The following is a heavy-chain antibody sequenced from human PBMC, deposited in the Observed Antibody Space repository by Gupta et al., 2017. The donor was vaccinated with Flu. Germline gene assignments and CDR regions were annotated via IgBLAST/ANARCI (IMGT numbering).Heavy chain of an antibody. CDR3: ARRGRGYSYGYVGNWFDP. J-gene: IGHJ5*02. CDR1: GGSFSGHY. V-gene: IGHV4-34*01. Sequence: QVQLQQWGAGLLKPSETLSLTCAVYGGSFSGHYWSWIRQPPGKGLEGIGEINHSGSTNYNPSLKSRVTISVDTSKNQFSLKLSSVTAADTAVYYCARRGRGYSYGYVGNWFDPWGQGTLVTVSS. D-gene: IGHD5-18*01. CDR2: INHSGST.